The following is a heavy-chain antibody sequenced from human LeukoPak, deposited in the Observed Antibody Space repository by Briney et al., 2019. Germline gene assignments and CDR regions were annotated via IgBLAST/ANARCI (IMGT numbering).Heavy chain of an antibody. V-gene: IGHV1-69*04. D-gene: IGHD5-12*01. CDR2: IIPIIGIV. CDR3: ARVPSGYIPNANYYYYGMDV. J-gene: IGHJ6*02. CDR1: GGTFSRYA. Sequence: SVKVSCKASGGTFSRYAISWVRQAPGQGLEWMGRIIPIIGIVNYAQKFQGRVTITADKSTSTAYMELSSLRSEDTAVYYCARVPSGYIPNANYYYYGMDVWGQGTTVTVSS.